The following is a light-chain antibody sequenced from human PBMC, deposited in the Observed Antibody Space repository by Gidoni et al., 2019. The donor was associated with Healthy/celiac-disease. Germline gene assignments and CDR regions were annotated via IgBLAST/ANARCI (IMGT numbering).Light chain of an antibody. CDR2: AAS. J-gene: IGKJ1*01. V-gene: IGKV1-6*01. CDR3: LQDYNYPWT. CDR1: HGIRND. Sequence: AIQMTQSPSALTASVGDRVTITCRASHGIRNDLGWYQQKPGKAPKLLIYAASSLQSGVPSRFSGSGSGTDFTLTISSLQPEDFATYYCLQDYNYPWTFGQXTKVEIK.